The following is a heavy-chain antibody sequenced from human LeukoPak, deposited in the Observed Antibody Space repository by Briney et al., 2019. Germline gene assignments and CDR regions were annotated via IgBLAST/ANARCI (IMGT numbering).Heavy chain of an antibody. Sequence: ASVKVSCKASGYTFTGYYMHWVRQAPGQGLEWMGWVNPNSGGTNYAQKFQGRVTMTRDTSISTAYMELSRLRSDDTAVYYCARSGPYGDYVDYWGQGTLVTVSS. V-gene: IGHV1-2*02. CDR2: VNPNSGGT. J-gene: IGHJ4*02. D-gene: IGHD4-17*01. CDR3: ARSGPYGDYVDY. CDR1: GYTFTGYY.